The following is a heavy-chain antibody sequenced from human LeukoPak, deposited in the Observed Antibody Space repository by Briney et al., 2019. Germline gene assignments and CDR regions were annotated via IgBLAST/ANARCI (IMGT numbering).Heavy chain of an antibody. Sequence: GGSLRLSCAASGFTLSSHSMKWVRPAPGEGLEWVSSFSRSGPYIYYADSVKGRFTISRDNAKNSLYLQMNSLRAEDTAVYYCVRARYSSGWYLGVNFDYWGQGTLVTVSS. V-gene: IGHV3-21*04. CDR3: VRARYSSGWYLGVNFDY. CDR1: GFTLSSHS. CDR2: FSRSGPYI. J-gene: IGHJ4*02. D-gene: IGHD6-19*01.